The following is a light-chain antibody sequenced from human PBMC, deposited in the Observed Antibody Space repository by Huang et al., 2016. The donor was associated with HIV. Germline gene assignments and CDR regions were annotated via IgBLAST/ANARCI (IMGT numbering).Light chain of an antibody. Sequence: DIQMTQAPPSLYAAVGDRVIITCRASQIINKYLNWYQQMPGRAPKLLISGASSLQGWFSSRFSGSGSGTDFTLTIRDLQPEDTATYHCQQSYNIPRTFGQGTLLEI. CDR1: QIINKY. J-gene: IGKJ2*01. CDR2: GAS. V-gene: IGKV1-39*01. CDR3: QQSYNIPRT.